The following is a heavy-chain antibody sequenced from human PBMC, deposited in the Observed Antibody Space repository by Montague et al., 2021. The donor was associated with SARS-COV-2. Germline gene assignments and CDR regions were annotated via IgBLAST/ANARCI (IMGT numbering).Heavy chain of an antibody. J-gene: IGHJ6*02. CDR1: GGSFSGYY. V-gene: IGHV4-34*01. CDR3: ARALPVTTFFYSYHGMDV. D-gene: IGHD4-17*01. Sequence: SETLSLTCAVYGGSFSGYYWSWIRQPPGKGLEWIGEINHSGSTNYNPSLRSRVTISVDTSKNQFSLELSSVTAADTAVYYCARALPVTTFFYSYHGMDVWGQGTTVTVSS. CDR2: INHSGST.